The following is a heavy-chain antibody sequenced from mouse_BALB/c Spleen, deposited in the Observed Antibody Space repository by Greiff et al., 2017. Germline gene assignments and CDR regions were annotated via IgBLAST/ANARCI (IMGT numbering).Heavy chain of an antibody. D-gene: IGHD2-4*01. CDR2: IAPGSGST. Sequence: DLVKPGASVKLSCKASGYTFTSYWINWIKQRPGQGLEWIGRIAPGSGSTDYHEMFKGKATLTVDTSPSTAYIQLSSLSSEDSAVYFCARWEGIYDCGGWYFDVWGAGTTVTVSS. CDR3: ARWEGIYDCGGWYFDV. V-gene: IGHV1S41*01. CDR1: GYTFTSYW. J-gene: IGHJ1*01.